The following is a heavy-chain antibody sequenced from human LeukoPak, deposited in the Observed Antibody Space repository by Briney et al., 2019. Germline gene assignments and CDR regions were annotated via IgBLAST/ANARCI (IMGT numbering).Heavy chain of an antibody. Sequence: SETLSLTCTVSGDSATSFYWSWIRQPPGKGLEWIGYIYSSGSTAFNPSLKSRVSMSVDTSKNQVNLNLSSVTTADTAVYYCAREIVMIRGVITDAFDVWGHGTRVTVSS. D-gene: IGHD3-10*01. CDR1: GDSATSFY. CDR2: IYSSGST. CDR3: AREIVMIRGVITDAFDV. V-gene: IGHV4-59*02. J-gene: IGHJ3*01.